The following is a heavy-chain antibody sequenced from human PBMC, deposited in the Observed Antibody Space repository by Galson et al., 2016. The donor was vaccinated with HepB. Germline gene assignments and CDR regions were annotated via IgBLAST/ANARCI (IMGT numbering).Heavy chain of an antibody. J-gene: IGHJ4*02. CDR1: GFTFRDST. CDR3: AREFSSSWYMRKYFDY. D-gene: IGHD6-13*01. CDR2: ITGSGVSS. Sequence: SLRLSCAASGFTFRDSTMTWVRQAPGKGLEWVSTITGSGVSSYYADSVKGRFTISRDNAKNSLYLQMNSLRAEDTAVYYCAREFSSSWYMRKYFDYWGQGTLVTVSS. V-gene: IGHV3-21*01.